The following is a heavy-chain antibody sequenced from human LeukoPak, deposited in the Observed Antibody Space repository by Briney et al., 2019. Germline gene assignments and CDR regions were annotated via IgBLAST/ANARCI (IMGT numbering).Heavy chain of an antibody. D-gene: IGHD3-22*01. CDR2: ISSSGSTI. V-gene: IGHV3-48*03. J-gene: IGHJ4*02. Sequence: GGSLRLSCAASGFTFSSYEMNWVRQAPGKGLEWVSYISSSGSTIYYADSVKGRFTISRDNAKNTLYLQMNSLRAEDTAVYYCAKAIYDSSGYYYDLDYWGQGTLVTVSS. CDR1: GFTFSSYE. CDR3: AKAIYDSSGYYYDLDY.